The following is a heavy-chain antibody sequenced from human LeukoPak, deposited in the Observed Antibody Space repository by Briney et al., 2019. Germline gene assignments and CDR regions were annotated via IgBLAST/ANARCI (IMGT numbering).Heavy chain of an antibody. Sequence: GGSLRLSCAASGFTFSSDWMSWVRQAPGKGLEWVANINQHGREKYYVDSVKGRFTISRDNSKNTLYLQMNSLRAEDTAVYYCARVLRGYFDYWGQGTLVTVSS. V-gene: IGHV3-7*03. CDR2: INQHGREK. D-gene: IGHD3-16*01. CDR3: ARVLRGYFDY. J-gene: IGHJ4*02. CDR1: GFTFSSDW.